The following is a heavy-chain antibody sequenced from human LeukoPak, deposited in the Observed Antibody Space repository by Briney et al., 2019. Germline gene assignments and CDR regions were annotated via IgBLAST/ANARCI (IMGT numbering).Heavy chain of an antibody. V-gene: IGHV4-39*02. Sequence: PSETLSLTCTVSGASISGSSLYWAWIRQPPGKGLEWIGSIYYSGSTYFNPPLKTRVTMSVDTSKNQFSLKLSSVIAADTAVYYCARDESTGSGWGQGTLVTVSS. CDR2: IYYSGST. J-gene: IGHJ4*02. CDR3: ARDESTGSG. CDR1: GASISGSSLY. D-gene: IGHD3-10*01.